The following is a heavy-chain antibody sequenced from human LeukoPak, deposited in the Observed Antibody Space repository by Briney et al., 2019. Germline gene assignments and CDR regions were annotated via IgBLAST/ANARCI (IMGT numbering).Heavy chain of an antibody. CDR3: ARQNYFDNSGYALDF. CDR2: VYYSGSP. V-gene: IGHV4-39*01. J-gene: IGHJ4*02. CDR1: GFTFSTFW. Sequence: PGGSLRLSCAASGFTFSTFWMSWVRQPPGKGLEWIGSVYYSGSPYYNPSLKSRVAISVDTSKNQFTLYLSSVTAADTALYFCARQNYFDNSGYALDFWGQGKLVTVSS. D-gene: IGHD3-22*01.